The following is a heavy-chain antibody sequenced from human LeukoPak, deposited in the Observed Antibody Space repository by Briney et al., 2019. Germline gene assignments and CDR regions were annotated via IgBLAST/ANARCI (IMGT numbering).Heavy chain of an antibody. CDR2: IKQDESEK. J-gene: IGHJ4*02. D-gene: IGHD1-1*01. Sequence: GGSLRLSCAASGFSFSVYEMHWVRQAPGKGLEWVANIKQDESEKYYVDSVKGRFTISRDNAKNSLYLQMNSLRAEDTAVYYCARDKIEGPTKLDYWGQGILVTVSS. CDR1: GFSFSVYE. CDR3: ARDKIEGPTKLDY. V-gene: IGHV3-7*01.